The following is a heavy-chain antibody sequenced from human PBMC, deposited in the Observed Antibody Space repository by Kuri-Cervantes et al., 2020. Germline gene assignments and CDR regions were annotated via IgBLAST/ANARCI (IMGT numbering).Heavy chain of an antibody. D-gene: IGHD3-16*01. CDR1: GGSISSYY. Sequence: SETLSLTCTVSGGSISSYYWSWIRQPPGKGLEWIGYIYYSGSTNYNPSLKSRVTISVDTSKNQFSLKLNSVTPEDTAVYYCARDLGFAHGAYSDAFEIWGQGTKVTVSS. V-gene: IGHV4-59*12. CDR3: ARDLGFAHGAYSDAFEI. CDR2: IYYSGST. J-gene: IGHJ3*02.